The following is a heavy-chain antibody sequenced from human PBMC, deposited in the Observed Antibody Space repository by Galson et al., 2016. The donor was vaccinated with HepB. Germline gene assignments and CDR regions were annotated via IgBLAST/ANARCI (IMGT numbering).Heavy chain of an antibody. CDR2: IYYSGST. J-gene: IGHJ4*02. CDR3: ASGRYYYGSEY. CDR1: GDSVSSGNYY. Sequence: ETLSLTCTVSGDSVSSGNYYWTWIRQPPGKGLEWIGYIYYSGSTNYNPSLKSRVTISVDTSKNQFSLKLSSVTAADTAAYYCASGRYYYGSEYWGQGTLVTVSS. V-gene: IGHV4-61*01. D-gene: IGHD3-10*01.